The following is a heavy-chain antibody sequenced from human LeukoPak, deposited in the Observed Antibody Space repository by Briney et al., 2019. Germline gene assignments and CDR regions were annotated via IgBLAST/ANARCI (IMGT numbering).Heavy chain of an antibody. V-gene: IGHV3-23*01. Sequence: PGVSLRLSCAASGFTFSSYGMIWVRQAPGKGLEWVSGISGSGGITYYADSVKGRFSISRDNSKNTLYLQMNSLRAEDTAVYYCAKNTTVTIDYWGQGTLVTVSS. CDR3: AKNTTVTIDY. D-gene: IGHD4-17*01. CDR1: GFTFSSYG. CDR2: ISGSGGIT. J-gene: IGHJ4*02.